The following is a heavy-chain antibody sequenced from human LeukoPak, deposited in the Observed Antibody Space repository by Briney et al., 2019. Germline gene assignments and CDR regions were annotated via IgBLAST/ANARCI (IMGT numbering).Heavy chain of an antibody. D-gene: IGHD3-10*01. J-gene: IGHJ5*02. CDR2: INPNSGGT. Sequence: ASVKVSCKASGYTFTGYYMHWVRQAPGQGLEWMGWINPNSGGTNYAQKFQGRVTMTRDTSISTAYMELSRLRSDDTAVYYCASENYYGSGSYYNGEGTNWFDPWGQGTLVTVSS. CDR1: GYTFTGYY. CDR3: ASENYYGSGSYYNGEGTNWFDP. V-gene: IGHV1-2*02.